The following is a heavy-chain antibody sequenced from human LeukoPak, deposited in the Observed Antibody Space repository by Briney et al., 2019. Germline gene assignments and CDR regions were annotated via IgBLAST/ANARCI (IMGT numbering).Heavy chain of an antibody. Sequence: PSETLSLTCTVSGGSMTTHRWNWIRQTPGKGLEWIGYVFDSGRTKENPSLKSRVTLSADTSKNQLSLRLSSVTAADTAVYYCTTIKRGNIFGYFDFWGQGILVTVSS. CDR2: VFDSGRT. J-gene: IGHJ4*02. CDR3: TTIKRGNIFGYFDF. D-gene: IGHD5-18*01. V-gene: IGHV4-59*11. CDR1: GGSMTTHR.